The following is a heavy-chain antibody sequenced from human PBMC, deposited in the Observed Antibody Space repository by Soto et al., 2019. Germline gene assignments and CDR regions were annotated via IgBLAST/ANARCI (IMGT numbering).Heavy chain of an antibody. CDR1: GFTFSSYA. J-gene: IGHJ6*03. Sequence: GGLRLSCAASGFTFSSYAMSWVRQAPGKGLEWVSTLSGSGVITYYADSVKGRFTISRDNSKNTLYLRMNSLIADDTAVYYCAKHGGGYYYMDVWGKGTTVTVSS. CDR2: LSGSGVIT. V-gene: IGHV3-23*01. D-gene: IGHD2-21*01. CDR3: AKHGGGYYYMDV.